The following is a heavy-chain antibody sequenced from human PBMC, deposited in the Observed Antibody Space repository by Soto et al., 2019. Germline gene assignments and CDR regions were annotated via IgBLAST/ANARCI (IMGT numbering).Heavy chain of an antibody. D-gene: IGHD4-17*01. CDR1: GYTFTSYY. Sequence: GASVKVSCKASGYTFTSYYMHWVRQAPGQGLEWMGIINPILGRTNYAQKFQGRVTMTRDTSTSTAYMELSSLRSEDTAVYYCARARIPLTTVTTGFDYWGQGTLVTVSS. V-gene: IGHV1-46*01. CDR3: ARARIPLTTVTTGFDY. CDR2: INPILGRT. J-gene: IGHJ4*02.